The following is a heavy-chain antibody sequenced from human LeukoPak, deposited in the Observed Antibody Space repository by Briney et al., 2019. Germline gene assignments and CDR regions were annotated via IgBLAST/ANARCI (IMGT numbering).Heavy chain of an antibody. Sequence: PGKSLRLSCAASGFTFRSYSMHWVRQARGQGLEWVAVIWYDGSRSDYADSVKGRFTISRDNSKNTLFLQMNSLRGEDTAVYYCTRDAADYFDSSASFDYWGQGTLVTVSS. CDR2: IWYDGSRS. CDR3: TRDAADYFDSSASFDY. CDR1: GFTFRSYS. D-gene: IGHD3-22*01. J-gene: IGHJ4*02. V-gene: IGHV3-30*04.